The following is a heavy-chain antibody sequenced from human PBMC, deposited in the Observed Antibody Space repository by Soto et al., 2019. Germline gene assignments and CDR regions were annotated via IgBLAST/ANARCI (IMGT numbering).Heavy chain of an antibody. CDR1: GGSISSGDYY. CDR3: ARAGSSWSPFDY. Sequence: PSETLSLTCTVSGGSISSGDYYWSWIRQPPGKGLEWIGYIYYSGSTYYNPSLKSRVTISVDTSKNQFSLKLSSVTAADTAVYYCARAGSSWSPFDYWGQGTLVTVSS. J-gene: IGHJ4*02. CDR2: IYYSGST. D-gene: IGHD6-13*01. V-gene: IGHV4-30-4*01.